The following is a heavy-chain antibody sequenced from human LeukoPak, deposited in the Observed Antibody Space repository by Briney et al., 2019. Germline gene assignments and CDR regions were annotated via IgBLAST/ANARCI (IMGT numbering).Heavy chain of an antibody. CDR2: IWYDGSNK. CDR3: ARDFTGYYDSSGYYYVGY. V-gene: IGHV3-33*08. J-gene: IGHJ4*02. D-gene: IGHD3-22*01. Sequence: PGGSLRLSCAASGFTFSSYEMNWVRQSPGKGLEWVAVIWYDGSNKYYADSVKGRFTISRDNSKNTLYLQMNSLRAEDTAVYYCARDFTGYYDSSGYYYVGYWGQGTLVTVPS. CDR1: GFTFSSYE.